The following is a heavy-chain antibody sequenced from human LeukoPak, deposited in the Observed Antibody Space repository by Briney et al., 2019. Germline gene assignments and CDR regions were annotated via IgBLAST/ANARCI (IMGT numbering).Heavy chain of an antibody. D-gene: IGHD2-15*01. Sequence: SETLSLTCAVYGGSFSGYYWSWIRQPPGKGLEWIGEINLSGSTNYNPSLKSRVTISVDTSKNQFSLKLRPVTAADTAVYYCARGFRDIVVVVAATFTGFDYWGQGILVTVSS. V-gene: IGHV4-34*01. CDR2: INLSGST. CDR1: GGSFSGYY. CDR3: ARGFRDIVVVVAATFTGFDY. J-gene: IGHJ4*02.